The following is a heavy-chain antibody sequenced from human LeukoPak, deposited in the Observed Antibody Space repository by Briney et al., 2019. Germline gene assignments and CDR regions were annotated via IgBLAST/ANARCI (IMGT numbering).Heavy chain of an antibody. Sequence: GGSLRLSCAASGFGVSSHHMVWVRQAPGKGLEWVAVISYDGSNKYYADSVKGRFTISRDNSKNTLYLQMNSLRAEDTAVYYCAKARGAFDYWGQGTLVTVSS. J-gene: IGHJ4*02. CDR1: GFGVSSHH. V-gene: IGHV3-30*18. CDR3: AKARGAFDY. D-gene: IGHD2-15*01. CDR2: ISYDGSNK.